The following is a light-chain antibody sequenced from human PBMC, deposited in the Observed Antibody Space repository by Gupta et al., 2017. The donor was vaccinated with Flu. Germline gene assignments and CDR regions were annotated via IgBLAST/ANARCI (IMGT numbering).Light chain of an antibody. CDR3: QVWDNSSNQYV. J-gene: IGLJ1*01. V-gene: IGLV3-21*03. CDR1: NIGSKG. CDR2: DDS. Sequence: SSVLPRLPSVPVPLGKPARLACGGNNIGSKGVHWYQLKQCQSPILVVYDDSAWPPGLPERFSGANSGNTATLTISRVDAGDEADYYCQVWDNSSNQYVFGTGTKVTVL.